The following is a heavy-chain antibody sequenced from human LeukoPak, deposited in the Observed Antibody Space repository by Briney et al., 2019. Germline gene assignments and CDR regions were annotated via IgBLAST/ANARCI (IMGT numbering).Heavy chain of an antibody. J-gene: IGHJ4*02. Sequence: LSLTCAASGFTFSSYAMSWVRQAPGKGLEWVSFIYSGSTHYSDSVKGRFTISRDNSKNTLYLQMNSLRAEDTAVYYCARRAGAYSHPYDYWGQGTLVTVSS. CDR3: ARRAGAYSHPYDY. CDR1: GFTFSSYA. D-gene: IGHD4/OR15-4a*01. CDR2: IYSGST. V-gene: IGHV3-23*05.